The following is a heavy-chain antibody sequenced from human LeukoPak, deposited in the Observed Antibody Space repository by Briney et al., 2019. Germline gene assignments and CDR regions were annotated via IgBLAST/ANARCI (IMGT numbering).Heavy chain of an antibody. Sequence: PGGSLRLSCAASGFTFSTYNMNWVRQAPGKGLEWVSSISSSSTYIYYADSVKGRFTIYRDNAKNSLYLQMNNLRAEDTAVYYCATVRDNWFDPWGQGTLVTVSS. CDR2: ISSSSTYI. V-gene: IGHV3-21*01. D-gene: IGHD3-10*01. CDR3: ATVRDNWFDP. CDR1: GFTFSTYN. J-gene: IGHJ5*02.